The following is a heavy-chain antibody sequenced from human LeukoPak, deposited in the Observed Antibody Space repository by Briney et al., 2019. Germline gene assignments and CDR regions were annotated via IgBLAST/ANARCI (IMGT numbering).Heavy chain of an antibody. CDR2: IYYSGST. V-gene: IGHV4-59*08. CDR1: GGSISSNY. CDR3: ARIDPLWFGEGAFDI. Sequence: SSETLSLTCIVSGGSISSNYWSWIRQPPGKGLEWMGYIYYSGSTNYNPSLKSRGTISVDTSKNQFSLTLSSVPAAHTAVYHCARIDPLWFGEGAFDIWGQGKMVTVSS. D-gene: IGHD3-10*01. J-gene: IGHJ3*02.